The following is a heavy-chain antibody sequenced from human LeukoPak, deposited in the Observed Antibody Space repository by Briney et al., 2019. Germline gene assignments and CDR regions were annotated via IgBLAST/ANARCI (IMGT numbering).Heavy chain of an antibody. Sequence: TPSETLSLTCTVSGGSISSSSYYWGWIRQPPGKGLEWIGYIYYSGNTNYNPSLKSRVTISLDTSNNQFSLKLSSVTAADTAVYYCARNFDPETAGPGYFDYWGQGTLATVSS. V-gene: IGHV4-61*05. CDR2: IYYSGNT. D-gene: IGHD5-18*01. CDR1: GGSISSSSYY. CDR3: ARNFDPETAGPGYFDY. J-gene: IGHJ4*02.